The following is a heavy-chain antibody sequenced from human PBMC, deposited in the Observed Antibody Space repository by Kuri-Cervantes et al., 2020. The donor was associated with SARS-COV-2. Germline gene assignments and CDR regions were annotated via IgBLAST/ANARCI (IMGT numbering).Heavy chain of an antibody. CDR2: ISAYNGNT. D-gene: IGHD6-13*01. CDR3: ARDSRGAPGIAAAATLGNYGMDV. CDR1: GYTFTSYG. V-gene: IGHV1-18*01. J-gene: IGHJ6*02. Sequence: ASVKVSCKASGYTFTSYGISWVRQAPGQGLEWMGWISAYNGNTNYAQKLQGRVTMTTDTSTSPAYMELRSLRSDDTAVYYCARDSRGAPGIAAAATLGNYGMDVWGQGTTVTVSS.